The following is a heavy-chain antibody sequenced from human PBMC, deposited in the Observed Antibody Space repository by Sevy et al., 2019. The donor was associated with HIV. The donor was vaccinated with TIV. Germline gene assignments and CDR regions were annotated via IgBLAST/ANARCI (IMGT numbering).Heavy chain of an antibody. D-gene: IGHD4-17*01. CDR2: IKHDESEI. V-gene: IGHV3-7*01. CDR3: ARYGYDDYVRTLNY. J-gene: IGHJ4*02. Sequence: GGSLRLSCAASGFTFSSYWMSWVRQAPGKGLEGVANIKHDESEIYYIDSVKGRFTISRDNAKNSLYLQMDSLRAEDTAVYYCARYGYDDYVRTLNYWGQGTLVTVSS. CDR1: GFTFSSYW.